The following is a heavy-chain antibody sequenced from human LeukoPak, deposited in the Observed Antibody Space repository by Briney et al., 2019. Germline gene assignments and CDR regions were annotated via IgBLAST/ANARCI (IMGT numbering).Heavy chain of an antibody. CDR1: GYTFTGYY. Sequence: ASVKVSCKASGYTFTGYYMLWVRQAPGQGLEWMGWINPNSGGTNYAQKFQGRVTMTRDTSISTAYMELSRLRSDDTAVYYCARGSAYSGSYYYYYYMDVWGKGTTVTVSS. CDR2: INPNSGGT. D-gene: IGHD1-26*01. V-gene: IGHV1-2*02. CDR3: ARGSAYSGSYYYYYYMDV. J-gene: IGHJ6*03.